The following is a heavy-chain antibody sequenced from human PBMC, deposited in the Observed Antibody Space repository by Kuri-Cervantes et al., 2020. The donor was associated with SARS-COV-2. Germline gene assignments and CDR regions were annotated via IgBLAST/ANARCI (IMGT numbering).Heavy chain of an antibody. CDR2: IWYDGSNK. V-gene: IGHV3-33*01. J-gene: IGHJ3*02. D-gene: IGHD3-22*01. Sequence: GGSLRLSCVASGFNFSNYGMHWVRQAPGKGLEWVSAIWYDGSNKHYRDSVKGRFTVSRDNSKKTLYVDMNSLRAEDTAVYYCARMASLRMKSSGFGDAFDTWGQGTLVTVSS. CDR1: GFNFSNYG. CDR3: ARMASLRMKSSGFGDAFDT.